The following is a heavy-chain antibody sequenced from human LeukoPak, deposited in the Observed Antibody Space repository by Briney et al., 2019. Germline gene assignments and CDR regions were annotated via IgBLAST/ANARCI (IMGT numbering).Heavy chain of an antibody. CDR3: AKELYSSGWYAY. Sequence: RSGGSLRLSCAASGFTFSSYSMNWVRQAPGKGLEWVSSISSSSSYIYYADSVKGRFTISRDNAKNSLYLQMNSLRAEDTAVYYCAKELYSSGWYAYWGQGTLVTVSS. CDR2: ISSSSSYI. D-gene: IGHD6-19*01. CDR1: GFTFSSYS. J-gene: IGHJ4*02. V-gene: IGHV3-21*04.